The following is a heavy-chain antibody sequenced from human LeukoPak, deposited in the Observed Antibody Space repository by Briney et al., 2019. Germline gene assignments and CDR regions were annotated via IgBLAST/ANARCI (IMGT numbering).Heavy chain of an antibody. D-gene: IGHD3-10*01. Sequence: SETLSLTCTVSGGSIRGYFWSWIRQPPGKGLEWIGYIYYSGSTNYNPSLQSRVTISVDTSKNQFSLNLTSVTAADTAVYYCARYGSGTYPRFDYWGQGILVTVSS. V-gene: IGHV4-59*08. CDR3: ARYGSGTYPRFDY. CDR1: GGSIRGYF. J-gene: IGHJ4*02. CDR2: IYYSGST.